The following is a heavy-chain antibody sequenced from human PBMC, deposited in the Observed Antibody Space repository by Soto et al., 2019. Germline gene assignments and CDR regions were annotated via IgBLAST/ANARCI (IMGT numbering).Heavy chain of an antibody. J-gene: IGHJ4*02. Sequence: QVQLVQSGAEVKKPGSSVKISCKASGGTFSHSAISWVRQAPGQGLEWMGGIIPIFGTPVNAQKFQGRVTISADESTSTAFMELSSLKFEDTAIYFCASGGGYNLRIDSWGQGTLVTVCS. CDR2: IIPIFGTP. CDR3: ASGGGYNLRIDS. CDR1: GGTFSHSA. V-gene: IGHV1-69*01. D-gene: IGHD1-1*01.